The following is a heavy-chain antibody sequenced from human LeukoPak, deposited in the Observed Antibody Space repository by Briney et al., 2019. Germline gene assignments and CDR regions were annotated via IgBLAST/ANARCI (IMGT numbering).Heavy chain of an antibody. V-gene: IGHV4-39*01. Sequence: PSETLSLTCTVSGGSISSSSYYWGWIRQPPGKGLEWIGSIYYSGSTYYDPSLKSRVTISVDTSKNQFSLKLSSVTAADTAVYYCARPRIAAAGTKFDYWGQGTLVTVSS. J-gene: IGHJ4*02. D-gene: IGHD6-13*01. CDR3: ARPRIAAAGTKFDY. CDR1: GGSISSSSYY. CDR2: IYYSGST.